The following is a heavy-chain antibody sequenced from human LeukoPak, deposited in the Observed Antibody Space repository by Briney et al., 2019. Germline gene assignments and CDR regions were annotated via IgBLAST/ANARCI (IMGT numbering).Heavy chain of an antibody. Sequence: GESLKISCKGSGYSFTSYWIGWVRQMPGKGLEWMGIIYPGDSDTRYSPSFQGQVTISADKSISTAYLQWSSLKASDTAMYYCARVPEAMIVVVIGAFDIWGQGTMVTVSS. D-gene: IGHD3-22*01. CDR2: IYPGDSDT. CDR1: GYSFTSYW. J-gene: IGHJ3*02. V-gene: IGHV5-51*01. CDR3: ARVPEAMIVVVIGAFDI.